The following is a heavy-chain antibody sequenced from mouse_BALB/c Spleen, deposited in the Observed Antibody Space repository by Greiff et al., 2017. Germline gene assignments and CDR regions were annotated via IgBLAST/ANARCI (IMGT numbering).Heavy chain of an antibody. CDR1: GDSITSGY. D-gene: IGHD1-1*02. CDR2: ISYSGST. CDR3: ARGNGSYGSWFAY. J-gene: IGHJ3*01. Sequence: EVKLVESGPSLVKPSQTLSLTCSVTGDSITSGYWNWIRKFPGNKLEYMGYISYSGSTYYNPSLKSRISITRDTSKNQYYLQLNSVTTEDTATYYCARGNGSYGSWFAYWGQGTLVTVSA. V-gene: IGHV3-8*02.